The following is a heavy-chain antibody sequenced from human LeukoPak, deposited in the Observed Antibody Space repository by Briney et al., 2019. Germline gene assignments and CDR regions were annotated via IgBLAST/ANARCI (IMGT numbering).Heavy chain of an antibody. J-gene: IGHJ4*02. CDR3: AREGYSSGWTDFDY. CDR1: GGSISIYY. Sequence: SETLSLTCTVSGGSISIYYWNWIRQPAGKRLEWIGRIYTSGSTNYNPSLKSRVTMSVDTSKNHFSLKLSSVTAADTAVYYCAREGYSSGWTDFDYWGQGTLVTVSS. CDR2: IYTSGST. V-gene: IGHV4-4*07. D-gene: IGHD6-19*01.